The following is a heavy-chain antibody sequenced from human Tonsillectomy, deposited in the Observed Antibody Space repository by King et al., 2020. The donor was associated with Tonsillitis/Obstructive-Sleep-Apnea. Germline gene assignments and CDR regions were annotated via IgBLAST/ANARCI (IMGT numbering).Heavy chain of an antibody. CDR1: GFTFDDYA. J-gene: IGHJ3*02. Sequence: DVQLVESGGGLVQPGRSLRLSCAASGFTFDDYAMHWVRQAPGKGLEWVSVISWNGGSISYADSVKGRFTISRANAKNSLYLQMNSLRAEDTALYYCAKSLYGSSGTSDFNAFDIWGQGTMVTVSS. CDR2: ISWNGGSI. CDR3: AKSLYGSSGTSDFNAFDI. D-gene: IGHD3-22*01. V-gene: IGHV3-9*01.